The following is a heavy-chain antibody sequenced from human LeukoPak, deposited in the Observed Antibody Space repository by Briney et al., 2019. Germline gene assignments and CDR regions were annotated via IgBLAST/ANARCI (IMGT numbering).Heavy chain of an antibody. V-gene: IGHV4-61*01. Sequence: SETLSLTCTVSGGSVSSGSYYWSWIRQPPGKGLEWIGYIYYSGSTNYNPSLKSRVTISVDTSKNQFSLKLSSVTAADTAVYYCARYIVATNYFDYWGQGTLVTASS. J-gene: IGHJ4*02. CDR1: GGSVSSGSYY. CDR3: ARYIVATNYFDY. D-gene: IGHD5-12*01. CDR2: IYYSGST.